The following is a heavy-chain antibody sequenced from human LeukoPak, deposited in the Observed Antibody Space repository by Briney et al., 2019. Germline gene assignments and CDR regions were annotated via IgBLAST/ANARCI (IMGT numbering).Heavy chain of an antibody. V-gene: IGHV4-39*07. D-gene: IGHD2-15*01. Sequence: SETLSLTCTVSGGSVSSSSYYWGWIRQPPGKGLEWIGSIYYSGSTYYNPSLKSRVTISVDTSKNQFSLKLSSVTAADTAVYYCARDPSAATRVDPPCGFDYWGQGTLVTVSS. CDR3: ARDPSAATRVDPPCGFDY. CDR1: GGSVSSSSYY. J-gene: IGHJ4*02. CDR2: IYYSGST.